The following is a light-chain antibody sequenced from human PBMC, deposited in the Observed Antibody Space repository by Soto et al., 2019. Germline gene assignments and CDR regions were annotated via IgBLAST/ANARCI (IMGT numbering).Light chain of an antibody. CDR2: EVY. Sequence: QSALTQPASVSGSPGQSITISCTGNNSDVGGYNYVSWHQQHPGKAPKLIIYEVYYRPSGVSNRFSGSKSGNTASLTISGLQAEDEADYYCSSYTSSSTDVFGTGTKLTVL. CDR1: NSDVGGYNY. V-gene: IGLV2-14*01. J-gene: IGLJ1*01. CDR3: SSYTSSSTDV.